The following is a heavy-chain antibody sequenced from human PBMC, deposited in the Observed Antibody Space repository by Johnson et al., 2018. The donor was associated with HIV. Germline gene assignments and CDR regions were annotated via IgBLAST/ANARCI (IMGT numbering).Heavy chain of an antibody. CDR3: VRRFYDSSAFDI. CDR2: ISYDGSNK. V-gene: IGHV3-30*03. Sequence: VLLLESGGGLVQPGGSLRLSCAASGFTFSDYYMNWIRQAPGKGLEWVAVISYDGSNKYYADSVRGRFTISRDNSKNTLFLQMNSLRAEDTAVYYCVRRFYDSSAFDIWGQGTLVTVSS. CDR1: GFTFSDYY. D-gene: IGHD3-22*01. J-gene: IGHJ3*02.